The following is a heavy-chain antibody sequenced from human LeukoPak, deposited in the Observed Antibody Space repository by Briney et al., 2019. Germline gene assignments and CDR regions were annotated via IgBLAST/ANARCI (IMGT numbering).Heavy chain of an antibody. D-gene: IGHD4-17*01. V-gene: IGHV4-61*02. J-gene: IGHJ5*02. CDR2: LYTSGTSGST. CDR3: ARAYPTTARYNWFDP. CDR1: GGSISSGSYY. Sequence: SQTLSLTCTVSGGSISSGSYYWRWIRQPAGKGLEWIGRLYTSGTSGSTNYNPSLKSRVTISVDTSKNQFSLKLSSVTAADTAVYYCARAYPTTARYNWFDPWGQGTLVTVSS.